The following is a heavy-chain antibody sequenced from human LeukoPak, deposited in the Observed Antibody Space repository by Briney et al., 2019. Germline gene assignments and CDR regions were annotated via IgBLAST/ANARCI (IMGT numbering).Heavy chain of an antibody. CDR2: ISTSSSSI. V-gene: IGHV3-48*02. J-gene: IGHJ4*02. D-gene: IGHD4-23*01. CDR3: ARDSVDYGGKPYFFDY. Sequence: GGSLRLSCAASGFTFSSYSMNWVRQAPGKGLEWVSYISTSSSSIYYADSVKGRFTISRDNAKNSLFLLMNSLRDEDTAVYYRARDSVDYGGKPYFFDYWGQGTLVTVSS. CDR1: GFTFSSYS.